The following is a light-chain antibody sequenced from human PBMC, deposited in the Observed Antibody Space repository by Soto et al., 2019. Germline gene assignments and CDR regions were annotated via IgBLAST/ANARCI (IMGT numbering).Light chain of an antibody. Sequence: DIQMTQSPSSLSASVGDRVTITCRASQSISSYLNWYQQKPGKDPKLLIYAASSLQSGVPSRFSGSGSGTDFNLTISSLQPEDFATYYCQQSYSTVWTFGQGTKVDIK. J-gene: IGKJ1*01. CDR3: QQSYSTVWT. CDR2: AAS. V-gene: IGKV1-39*01. CDR1: QSISSY.